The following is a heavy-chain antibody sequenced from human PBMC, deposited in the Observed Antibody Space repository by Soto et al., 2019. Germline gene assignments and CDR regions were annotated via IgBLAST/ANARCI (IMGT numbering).Heavy chain of an antibody. Sequence: SVKVSCKASGGTFSSYAISWVRQAPGQGLEWMGGIIPIFGTANYAQKFQGRVTITADESTSTAYMELSSLRSEDTAVYYCARDLSLRELSNWFDPWGQGTLVTVSS. J-gene: IGHJ5*02. CDR3: ARDLSLRELSNWFDP. CDR2: IIPIFGTA. D-gene: IGHD1-26*01. CDR1: GGTFSSYA. V-gene: IGHV1-69*13.